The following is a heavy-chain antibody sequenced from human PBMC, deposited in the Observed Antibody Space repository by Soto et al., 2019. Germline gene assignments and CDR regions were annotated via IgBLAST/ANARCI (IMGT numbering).Heavy chain of an antibody. D-gene: IGHD6-19*01. CDR3: ARAVAGTKRNWFDP. CDR1: GGSISSYY. J-gene: IGHJ5*02. Sequence: SETLSLTCTVSGGSISSYYWSWIRQPPGKGLEWIGYIYYSGSTNYNPSLKSRVTISVETSKNQFSLKLSSVTAADTAVYYCARAVAGTKRNWFDPWGQGTLVTVSS. CDR2: IYYSGST. V-gene: IGHV4-59*01.